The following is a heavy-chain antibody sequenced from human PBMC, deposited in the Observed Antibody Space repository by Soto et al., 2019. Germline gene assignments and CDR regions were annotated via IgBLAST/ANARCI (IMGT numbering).Heavy chain of an antibody. Sequence: GESLRLSCAASGFTFSSYAMSWVRQAPGKGLEWVSAISGSGGSTYYADSVKGRFTISRDNSKNTLYLQMNSLRAEDTAVYYCAREVGRRGYSYGPYYYYYGMDVWGQGTTVTVSS. CDR1: GFTFSSYA. J-gene: IGHJ6*02. CDR3: AREVGRRGYSYGPYYYYYGMDV. V-gene: IGHV3-23*01. CDR2: ISGSGGST. D-gene: IGHD5-18*01.